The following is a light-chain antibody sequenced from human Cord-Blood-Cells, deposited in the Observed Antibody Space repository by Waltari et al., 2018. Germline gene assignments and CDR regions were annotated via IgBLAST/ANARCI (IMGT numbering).Light chain of an antibody. J-gene: IGLJ3*02. CDR3: CSYAGSRV. V-gene: IGLV2-23*02. Sequence: QPALTQPASVSWSPGQSLTISCTSTSSDVGSYNLFSWYQQHPGKAPKLMIYEVSKRPSGVSNRFSGSKSGNTASLTISGLQAEDEADYYCCSYAGSRVFGGGTKLTVL. CDR1: SSDVGSYNL. CDR2: EVS.